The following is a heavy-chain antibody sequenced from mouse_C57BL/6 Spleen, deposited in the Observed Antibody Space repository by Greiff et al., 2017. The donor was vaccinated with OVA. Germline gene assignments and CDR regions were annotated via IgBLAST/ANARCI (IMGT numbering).Heavy chain of an antibody. J-gene: IGHJ2*01. CDR3: ARHYSNPFDD. Sequence: QVQLQQSGPELVKPGASVKISCKASGYAFSSSWMNWVKQRPGKGLEWIGRIYPGDGDTNYNGKFKGKATLTADKSSSTAYMQLSSLTSEDSAVYFCARHYSNPFDDWGQGTTLTVSS. V-gene: IGHV1-82*01. CDR2: IYPGDGDT. CDR1: GYAFSSSW. D-gene: IGHD2-5*01.